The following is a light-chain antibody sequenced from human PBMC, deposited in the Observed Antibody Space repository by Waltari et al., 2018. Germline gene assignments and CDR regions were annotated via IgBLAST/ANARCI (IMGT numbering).Light chain of an antibody. CDR1: TSDVGGYPY. J-gene: IGLJ1*01. Sequence: QSALTQPRSVSGSPGQSVTISCTGTTSDVGGYPYVSWFQQPPGKAPTLIIYGVSARPSGVPDRFAGSTSDNTASLTISGLQAEDEADYYCCSYAGSYTYVFGSGTKVTVL. V-gene: IGLV2-11*01. CDR3: CSYAGSYTYV. CDR2: GVS.